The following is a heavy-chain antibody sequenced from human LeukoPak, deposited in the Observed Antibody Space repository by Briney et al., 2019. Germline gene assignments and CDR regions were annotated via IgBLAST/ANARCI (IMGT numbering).Heavy chain of an antibody. J-gene: IGHJ5*02. D-gene: IGHD3-22*01. CDR1: GGTFSSYA. V-gene: IGHV1-69*13. CDR3: ARDPRRITMIRNWNWFDP. CDR2: IIPIFGTA. Sequence: GASVKVSCKASGGTFSSYAISWVRQAPGQGLEWMGGIIPIFGTANYAQKFQGRVTITADESTSTAYMELSSLRSEDTAVYYCARDPRRITMIRNWNWFDPWGQGTLVTVSS.